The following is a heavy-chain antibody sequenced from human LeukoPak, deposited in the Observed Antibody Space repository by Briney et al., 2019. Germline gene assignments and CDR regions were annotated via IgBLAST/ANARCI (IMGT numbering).Heavy chain of an antibody. CDR1: GFTFSSYW. V-gene: IGHV3-7*01. CDR3: AREDSYYDSSGYYTTFDY. CDR2: IKQDGREK. J-gene: IGHJ4*02. Sequence: GGSLRLSCAASGFTFSSYWMSWVRQAPGKWLEWAANIKQDGREKCYVHSGEGRLTIARDNTKHSLYMQMNRQRTEETSIYVCAREDSYYDSSGYYTTFDYWGQGTLVTVSS. D-gene: IGHD3-22*01.